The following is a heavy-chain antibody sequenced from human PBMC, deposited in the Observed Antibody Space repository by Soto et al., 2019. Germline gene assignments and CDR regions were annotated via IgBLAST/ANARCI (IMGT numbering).Heavy chain of an antibody. CDR3: ARLGKQLVEGGWFDP. Sequence: GESLKISCKGSGYSFTSYWIGWVRQMPGKGLEWMGIIYPGDSDTRYSPSFQGQVTISADKSISPAYLQWSSLKASDTAMYYCARLGKQLVEGGWFDPWGQGTLVTVSS. J-gene: IGHJ5*02. V-gene: IGHV5-51*01. CDR2: IYPGDSDT. CDR1: GYSFTSYW. D-gene: IGHD6-6*01.